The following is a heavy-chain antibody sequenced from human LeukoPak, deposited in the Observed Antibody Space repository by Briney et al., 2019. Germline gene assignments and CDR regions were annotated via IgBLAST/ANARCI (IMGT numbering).Heavy chain of an antibody. D-gene: IGHD2-15*01. CDR3: AKFCSGGSSYSYFQH. V-gene: IGHV3-23*01. J-gene: IGHJ1*01. CDR2: ISGSGGST. CDR1: GFTFSSYT. Sequence: GGSLRLSCAASGFTFSSYTMSWVRQAPGKGLEWVSAISGSGGSTYYADSVKGRFTISRDNSKNTLYLQMNSLRAEDTAVYYCAKFCSGGSSYSYFQHWGQGTLVTVSS.